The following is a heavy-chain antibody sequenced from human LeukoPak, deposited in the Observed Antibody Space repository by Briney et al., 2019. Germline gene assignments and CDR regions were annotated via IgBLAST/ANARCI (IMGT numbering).Heavy chain of an antibody. CDR3: AMTLLTYYYDSSGYSFDY. Sequence: SVKVSCKASGGTFSSYATSWVRQAPGQGLEWMGGIIPIFGTANYAQKFQGRVTITADESTSTAYMELSSLRSEDTAVYYCAMTLLTYYYDSSGYSFDYWGQGTLVTVSS. CDR1: GGTFSSYA. V-gene: IGHV1-69*13. D-gene: IGHD3-22*01. CDR2: IIPIFGTA. J-gene: IGHJ4*02.